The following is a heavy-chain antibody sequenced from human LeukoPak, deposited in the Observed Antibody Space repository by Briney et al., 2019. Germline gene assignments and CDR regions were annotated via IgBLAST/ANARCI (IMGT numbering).Heavy chain of an antibody. D-gene: IGHD3-3*01. CDR3: ARARYETRIWPKSRYDYYHYMDV. J-gene: IGHJ6*03. CDR1: GYTFTSYS. Sequence: ASVKVSCKASGYTFTSYSISWVRQAPGQGLEWMGWISAYNGNTNYAQKLQDRATITRDTSASTAYMELSSLRSEDMAVYYCARARYETRIWPKSRYDYYHYMDVWGKGTTVTVSS. CDR2: ISAYNGNT. V-gene: IGHV1-18*03.